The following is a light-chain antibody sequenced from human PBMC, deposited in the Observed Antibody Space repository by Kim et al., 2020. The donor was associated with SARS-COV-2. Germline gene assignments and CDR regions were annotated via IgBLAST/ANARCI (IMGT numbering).Light chain of an antibody. CDR2: DVT. V-gene: IGLV2-14*04. CDR3: CSFIDTSTYV. J-gene: IGLJ1*01. CDR1: SGDVGGYNY. Sequence: GKSITLSCTGTSGDVGGYNYVSWYQQHPGEVPKVIIYDVTKRPSGVSNRFSGSKSGNTASLTISGLQTEDEADYYCCSFIDTSTYVFGTGTKVTVL.